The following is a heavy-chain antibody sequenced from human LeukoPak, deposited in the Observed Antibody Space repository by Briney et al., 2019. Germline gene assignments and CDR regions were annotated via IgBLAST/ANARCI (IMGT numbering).Heavy chain of an antibody. V-gene: IGHV1-69*13. CDR2: IIPIFGTA. Sequence: ASVKVSCKASGGTFSSYAIGWVRQAPGQGLEWMGGIIPIFGTANYAQKFQGRVTITADESTSTAYMELSSLRSEDTAVYYCAIHDSSGYYVWFDGFDIWGQGTMVTVSS. D-gene: IGHD3-22*01. CDR3: AIHDSSGYYVWFDGFDI. J-gene: IGHJ3*02. CDR1: GGTFSSYA.